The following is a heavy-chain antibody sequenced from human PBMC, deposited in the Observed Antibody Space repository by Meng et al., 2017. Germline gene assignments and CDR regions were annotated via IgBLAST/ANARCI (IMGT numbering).Heavy chain of an antibody. Sequence: QIPLKESGPTLVKPTQTLTLTCTFSGFSLSTSGVGVGWIRQPPGKALEWLALIYWDDDKRYSPSLKSRLTITKDTSKNQVVLTMTNMDPVDAATYYCAHRRGDSREGWFDPWGQGTLVTVSS. CDR1: GFSLSTSGVG. CDR3: AHRRGDSREGWFDP. CDR2: IYWDDDK. J-gene: IGHJ5*02. D-gene: IGHD2-21*02. V-gene: IGHV2-5*02.